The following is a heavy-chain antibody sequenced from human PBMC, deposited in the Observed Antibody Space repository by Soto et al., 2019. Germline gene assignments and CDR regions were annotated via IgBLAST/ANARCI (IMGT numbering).Heavy chain of an antibody. D-gene: IGHD6-13*01. V-gene: IGHV3-23*01. CDR2: ISGSGGST. J-gene: IGHJ6*02. CDR3: AKAYLMAAKSDYYYYGMDV. Sequence: PGGSLRLSCAASGFTFSSYAMSWVRQAPGKGLEWVSAISGSGGSTYYADSVKGRFTISRDNSKNTLYLQMNSLRAEDTAVYYCAKAYLMAAKSDYYYYGMDVWGQGATVTVSS. CDR1: GFTFSSYA.